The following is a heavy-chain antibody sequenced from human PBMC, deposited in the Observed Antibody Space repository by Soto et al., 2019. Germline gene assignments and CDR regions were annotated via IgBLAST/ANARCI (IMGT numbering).Heavy chain of an antibody. CDR1: GGSISSSNW. V-gene: IGHV4-4*02. CDR2: IYSGGRN. Sequence: LSLTCAVSGGSISSSNWWGWVRQPPGKGLEWIGRIYSGGRNNYNPSLKSRVTMSVDTSKNQFSLRLSSVTAADTAMYYCARGSSRWDYWGQGTLVTVSS. CDR3: ARGSSRWDY. J-gene: IGHJ4*02. D-gene: IGHD6-13*01.